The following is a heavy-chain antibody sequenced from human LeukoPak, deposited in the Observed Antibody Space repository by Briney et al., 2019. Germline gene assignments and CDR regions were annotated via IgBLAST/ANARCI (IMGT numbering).Heavy chain of an antibody. CDR2: IYYSGST. CDR1: GGSITSYY. J-gene: IGHJ4*02. CDR3: ARQPAGQGLDF. V-gene: IGHV4-59*08. D-gene: IGHD2-2*01. Sequence: SETLSLTCTVSGGSITSYYWNWIRQPPGQRLEWIGYIYYSGSTNYNPSLKSRVTISVDTSKNQFSLKLTSVTAADTAVYYCARQPAGQGLDFWGQGALVTASS.